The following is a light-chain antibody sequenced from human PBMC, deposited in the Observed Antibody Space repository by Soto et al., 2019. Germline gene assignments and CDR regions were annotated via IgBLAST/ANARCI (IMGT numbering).Light chain of an antibody. CDR1: NIGSES. V-gene: IGLV3-21*04. CDR3: QVWDSTSDHYV. CDR2: YDS. J-gene: IGLJ1*01. Sequence: SYELTQPPSVSLAPGKTARITCGGDNIGSESVHWYQQRAGQAPVLVISYDSVRPSGIPERFSGSNSGNTATLTIGRVEAGDEAEYYCQVWDSTSDHYVFGTGTKLTVL.